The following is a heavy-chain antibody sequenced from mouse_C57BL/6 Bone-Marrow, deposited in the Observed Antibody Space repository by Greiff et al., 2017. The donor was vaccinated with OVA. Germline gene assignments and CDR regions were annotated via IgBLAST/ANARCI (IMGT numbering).Heavy chain of an antibody. V-gene: IGHV1-81*01. J-gene: IGHJ2*01. CDR3: ARGITTVVADFDY. CDR2: ISPRRGNT. Sequence: VQLQESGAELARPGASVKLSCKASGYTFTSYGISWVKQRTGQGLEWIGEISPRRGNTYYNAKFKGKATLAVDKSSSTAYMELRSLTSEDSAVYFCARGITTVVADFDYWGQGTTLTVSA. CDR1: GYTFTSYG. D-gene: IGHD1-1*01.